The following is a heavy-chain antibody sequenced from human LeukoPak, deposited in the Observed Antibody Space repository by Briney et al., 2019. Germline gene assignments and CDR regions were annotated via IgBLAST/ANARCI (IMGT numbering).Heavy chain of an antibody. CDR3: VRGASWQQLGY. Sequence: RSSETLSLTCTVSGGSISSGGYYWSWIRQHPGKGLEWIGYIYYSGSTYYNPSLKSRVTISVDTSKNQFSLKLSSVTAADTAVYYCVRGASWQQLGYWGQGTLVTVSS. J-gene: IGHJ4*02. D-gene: IGHD6-13*01. CDR2: IYYSGST. V-gene: IGHV4-31*03. CDR1: GGSISSGGYY.